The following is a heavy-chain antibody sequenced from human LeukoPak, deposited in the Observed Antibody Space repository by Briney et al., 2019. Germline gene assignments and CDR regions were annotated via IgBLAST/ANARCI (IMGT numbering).Heavy chain of an antibody. Sequence: PGGSLRLSRAASGFTFSSYWMSWVRQAPGKGLEWVANIRHDGSEKYYVDSVKGRFTISRDNAKNSLYLQMNSLRAEDTAVYYCARYCSGGSCKRGGYDYWGQGTLVTVSS. J-gene: IGHJ4*02. D-gene: IGHD2-15*01. V-gene: IGHV3-7*05. CDR3: ARYCSGGSCKRGGYDY. CDR1: GFTFSSYW. CDR2: IRHDGSEK.